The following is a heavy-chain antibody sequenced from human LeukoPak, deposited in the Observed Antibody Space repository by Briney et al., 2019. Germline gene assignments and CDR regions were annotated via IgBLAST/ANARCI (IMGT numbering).Heavy chain of an antibody. V-gene: IGHV3-30*02. J-gene: IGHJ4*02. Sequence: PGGSLRLSCAASGFTFSNYGMHWARQAPVKGLEWVSFIQYDGRHKYYTDSVKGRFTISRDNSKNTLYLQMNSLRPEDTAVYYCAKLGISSFDYWGQGTLVTVSS. D-gene: IGHD7-27*01. CDR2: IQYDGRHK. CDR1: GFTFSNYG. CDR3: AKLGISSFDY.